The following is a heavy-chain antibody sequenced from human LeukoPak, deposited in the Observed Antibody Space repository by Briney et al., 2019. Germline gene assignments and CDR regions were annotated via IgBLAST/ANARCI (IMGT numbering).Heavy chain of an antibody. J-gene: IGHJ4*02. V-gene: IGHV1-2*02. Sequence: ASVKVSCKASGYTFTGYYMHWVRQAPGQGLEWMGWINPNSGGTNYAQKFQGRVTMTRDTSISTAYMELSRLRSDDTAVYYCARGHYYDSSGYSPLFDSWGQGTLVTVSS. D-gene: IGHD3-22*01. CDR3: ARGHYYDSSGYSPLFDS. CDR2: INPNSGGT. CDR1: GYTFTGYY.